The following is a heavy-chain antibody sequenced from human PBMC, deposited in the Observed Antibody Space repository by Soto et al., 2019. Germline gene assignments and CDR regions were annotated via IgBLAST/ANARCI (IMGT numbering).Heavy chain of an antibody. CDR3: VRDCYYGSGSYYNYFDY. CDR2: IYTSGST. Sequence: QVQLQESGPGLVKPSETLSLTCSVSGGSISSYYWSRIRQPAGKGLEWIGRIYTSGSTNYNPSLKSRVTMSVDTSKNQFSLKLSSVTAADTAVYYCVRDCYYGSGSYYNYFDYWGQGTLVTVSS. V-gene: IGHV4-4*07. D-gene: IGHD3-10*01. CDR1: GGSISSYY. J-gene: IGHJ4*02.